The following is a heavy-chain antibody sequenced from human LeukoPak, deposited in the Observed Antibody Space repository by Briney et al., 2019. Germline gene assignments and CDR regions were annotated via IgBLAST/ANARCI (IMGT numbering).Heavy chain of an antibody. CDR2: ISSSSNYI. CDR3: ARDGNICSTTSCYYDY. D-gene: IGHD2-2*01. CDR1: GFTFSSYG. V-gene: IGHV3-21*01. J-gene: IGHJ4*02. Sequence: PGRSLRLSCGASGFTFSSYGMNWVRQAPGKGLEWVSSISSSSNYIYYADSVKGRFTISRDNAKNSLYLQMNSLRAEDTAMYYCARDGNICSTTSCYYDYWGQGTLVTVSS.